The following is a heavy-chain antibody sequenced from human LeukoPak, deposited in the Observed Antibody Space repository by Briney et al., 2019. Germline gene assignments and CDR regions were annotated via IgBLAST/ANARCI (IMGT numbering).Heavy chain of an antibody. CDR3: ARARGIFGVPVAIFEY. Sequence: GGSLRLSCAASGFTFSTYSMNWVRQAPGKGLEWVSYITSGSSTIYYTDSVKGRFTTSRDNAKNSLFLQMNSLRDEDTAVYYCARARGIFGVPVAIFEYWGQGTLVTVSS. CDR1: GFTFSTYS. CDR2: ITSGSSTI. V-gene: IGHV3-48*02. J-gene: IGHJ4*02. D-gene: IGHD3-3*01.